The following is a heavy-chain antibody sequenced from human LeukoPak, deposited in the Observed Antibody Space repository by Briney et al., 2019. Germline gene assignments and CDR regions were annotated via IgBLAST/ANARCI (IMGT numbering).Heavy chain of an antibody. CDR3: AGGLQENLAWLQAFSVFDI. D-gene: IGHD6-19*01. J-gene: IGHJ3*02. Sequence: ASVKVSCKASVYTFTSYGISCVRQAPGHGLKWMGWISAYNGNTNYAQKLQVRITMTTDTSTTTAYMEMRRLRYDDTVVYYCAGGLQENLAWLQAFSVFDIWGQGKMVTVS. V-gene: IGHV1-18*01. CDR2: ISAYNGNT. CDR1: VYTFTSYG.